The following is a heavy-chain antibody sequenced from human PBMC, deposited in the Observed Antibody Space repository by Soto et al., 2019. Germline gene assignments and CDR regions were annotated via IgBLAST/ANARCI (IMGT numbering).Heavy chain of an antibody. CDR1: GFTFSSYG. CDR3: AREGAKFRWYFDY. V-gene: IGHV3-33*01. D-gene: IGHD5-12*01. Sequence: QVQLVESGGGVVQPGRSLRLSCAASGFTFSSYGMHWVRQAPGKGLEWVAVIWYDGSNKYYADSVKGRFTISRDNSKNTLYLQMNSLRAEDTAVYYCAREGAKFRWYFDYWGQGTLVTVSS. J-gene: IGHJ4*02. CDR2: IWYDGSNK.